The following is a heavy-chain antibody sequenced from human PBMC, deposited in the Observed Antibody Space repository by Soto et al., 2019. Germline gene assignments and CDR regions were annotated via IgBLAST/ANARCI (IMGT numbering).Heavy chain of an antibody. D-gene: IGHD2-15*01. CDR3: AREGGGYCSGGSCQVDY. CDR2: IYYSGST. J-gene: IGHJ4*02. Sequence: SETLSLTCTVSGGSISSSSYYWGWIRQPPGKGLEWIGSIYYSGSTYYNPSLKSRVTISVDTSKNQFSLKLSSVTAADTAVYYCAREGGGYCSGGSCQVDYWGQGTLVTVSS. CDR1: GGSISSSSYY. V-gene: IGHV4-39*02.